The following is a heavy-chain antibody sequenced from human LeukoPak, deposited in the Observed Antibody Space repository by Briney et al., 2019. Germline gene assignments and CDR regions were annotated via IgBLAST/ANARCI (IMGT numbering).Heavy chain of an antibody. J-gene: IGHJ4*02. V-gene: IGHV4-38-2*01. Sequence: SETLSLTCAVSGYSISSGYYGGWIRQPPGKGLEWIGSIYHSGSTYYNPSLKSRVTISVDTSKNQFSLKLSSVTAADTAVYYCARLRTMIGVGYWGQGTLVTVSS. D-gene: IGHD3-22*01. CDR2: IYHSGST. CDR1: GYSISSGYY. CDR3: ARLRTMIGVGY.